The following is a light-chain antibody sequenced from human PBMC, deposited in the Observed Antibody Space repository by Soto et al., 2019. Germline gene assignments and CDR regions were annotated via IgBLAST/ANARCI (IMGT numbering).Light chain of an antibody. Sequence: EIVMTQSPATLSMSPGERATLPCTASHYVYSNVAWFQQRPGQAPRLLIYRASARATGTPARFSGSGSGTEFTLTITSLQSEDFAVYYCQQYHNLWTLGQGTKVDIK. CDR2: RAS. V-gene: IGKV3-15*01. J-gene: IGKJ1*01. CDR3: QQYHNLWT. CDR1: HYVYSN.